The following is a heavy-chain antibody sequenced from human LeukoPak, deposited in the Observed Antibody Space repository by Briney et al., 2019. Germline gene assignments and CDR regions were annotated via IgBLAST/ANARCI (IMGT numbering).Heavy chain of an antibody. Sequence: GGSLRLSCATSGFTFSSYWMSWVRQAPGKGLEWVANIKQDGGEKYYVNSVKGRFTISRDNAKNSLHLQMNSLRAEDTAVYYCASTDCSGGSCYLPFDYWGQGTLVTVSS. J-gene: IGHJ4*02. V-gene: IGHV3-7*02. CDR1: GFTFSSYW. D-gene: IGHD2-15*01. CDR3: ASTDCSGGSCYLPFDY. CDR2: IKQDGGEK.